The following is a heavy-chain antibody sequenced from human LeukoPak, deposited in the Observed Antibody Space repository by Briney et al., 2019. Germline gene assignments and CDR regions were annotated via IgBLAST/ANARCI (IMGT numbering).Heavy chain of an antibody. CDR2: ISYDGSNE. Sequence: GGSLRLSCSASGFTFSTYAMYWVRQAPGKGLEWVASISYDGSNEYYGDSVKGRFSVSRDNSKNTLYLHMNSLRAEDTAVYYCARGDYYDVLTGRQNWFGPWGQGTLVTVSS. CDR3: ARGDYYDVLTGRQNWFGP. CDR1: GFTFSTYA. V-gene: IGHV3-30*04. D-gene: IGHD3-9*01. J-gene: IGHJ5*02.